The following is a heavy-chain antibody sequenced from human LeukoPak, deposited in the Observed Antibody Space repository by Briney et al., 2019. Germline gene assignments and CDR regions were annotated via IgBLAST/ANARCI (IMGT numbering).Heavy chain of an antibody. CDR1: GFTFSSYG. D-gene: IGHD3-16*01. CDR3: AKGGGVDY. Sequence: GRSLRLSCAASGFTFSSYGMRWVRQAPGKGLEWVAVISYDGSNKYYADSVKGRFTISRDNSKNTLYLQMNSLRAEDTAVYYCAKGGGVDYWGQGTLVTVSS. CDR2: ISYDGSNK. V-gene: IGHV3-30*18. J-gene: IGHJ4*02.